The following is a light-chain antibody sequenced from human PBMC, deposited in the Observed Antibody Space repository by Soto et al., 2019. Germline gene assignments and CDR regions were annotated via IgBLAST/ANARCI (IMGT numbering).Light chain of an antibody. CDR1: QSVGSSH. CDR3: QQYDDWPLT. CDR2: GAS. J-gene: IGKJ5*01. Sequence: EIVMTQSPATLSVSPGERATLSCRASQSVGSSHLAWYQQKPGQAPRLLIYGASTRATGIPARFSGSGSGTEFTLTISSLQSEDFALYYCQQYDDWPLTFGQGTRLEIK. V-gene: IGKV3-15*01.